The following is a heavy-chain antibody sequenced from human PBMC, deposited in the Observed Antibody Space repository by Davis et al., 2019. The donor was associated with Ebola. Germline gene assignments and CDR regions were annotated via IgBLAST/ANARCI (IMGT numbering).Heavy chain of an antibody. CDR3: ARVGRYFDWQRSDYGMDV. J-gene: IGHJ6*02. CDR1: GYTFTSYA. Sequence: AASVKVSCKASGYTFTSYAMQWVRQAPGQRLEWMGWINGGNGSTKYSEKFQGRITITRDTSASTAYMDLSRLRPEDTAVYYCARVGRYFDWQRSDYGMDVWGQGTTVTVSS. CDR2: INGGNGST. D-gene: IGHD3-9*01. V-gene: IGHV1-3*01.